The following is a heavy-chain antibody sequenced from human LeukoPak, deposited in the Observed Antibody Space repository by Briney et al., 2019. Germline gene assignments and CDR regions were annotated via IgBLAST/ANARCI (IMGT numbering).Heavy chain of an antibody. Sequence: GGSLRLSCAASGFTFSSYAMRWVRQAPGKGLEWVAVVWYDGSKTYSADSVKGRITISRDDSKNTLYLQMNSLRAEDTAVYYCARGVDYYDSGGTIYYWGQGTLVTVSS. D-gene: IGHD3-22*01. CDR2: VWYDGSKT. J-gene: IGHJ4*02. CDR1: GFTFSSYA. CDR3: ARGVDYYDSGGTIYY. V-gene: IGHV3-33*01.